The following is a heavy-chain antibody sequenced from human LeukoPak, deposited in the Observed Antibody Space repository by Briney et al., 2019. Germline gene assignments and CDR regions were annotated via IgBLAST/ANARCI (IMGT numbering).Heavy chain of an antibody. CDR3: ARSLQYSSSWNDAFDI. V-gene: IGHV1-3*01. J-gene: IGHJ3*02. D-gene: IGHD6-13*01. CDR2: INAGNGNT. CDR1: GYTFTSYA. Sequence: ASVKVSCKASGYTFTSYAMHWVRQAPGQRLEWMGWINAGNGNTKYPQKFQGRVTITRDTSASTAYMELSSLRSEDTAVYYCARSLQYSSSWNDAFDIWGQGTMVTVSS.